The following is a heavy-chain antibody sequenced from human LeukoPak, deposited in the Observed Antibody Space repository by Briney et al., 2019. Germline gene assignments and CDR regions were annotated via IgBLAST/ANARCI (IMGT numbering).Heavy chain of an antibody. V-gene: IGHV1-18*01. Sequence: ASVKVSCKASGYTFINYGISWVRQAPGQGLEWMGWIIAYNGNTRYAQKLQGRVTMTTDTSTSTAYMELRSLRSDDTAVYYCARGILDATYYYYYYMDVWGKGTTVTVSS. D-gene: IGHD1-1*01. CDR2: IIAYNGNT. CDR1: GYTFINYG. J-gene: IGHJ6*03. CDR3: ARGILDATYYYYYYMDV.